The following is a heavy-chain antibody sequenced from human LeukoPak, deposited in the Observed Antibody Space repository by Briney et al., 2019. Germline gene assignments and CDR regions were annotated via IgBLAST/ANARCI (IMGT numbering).Heavy chain of an antibody. CDR2: INPSGGST. CDR3: ARVDQVAAIRGAEYFQH. Sequence: VASVKVSCKASGYTFTSYYMHWVRQAPGQGLEWMGIINPSGGSTSYAQKFQGRVTMTRDTSTSTVYMELSSLRSEDTAVYYCARVDQVAAIRGAEYFQHWGQGTLVTVSS. CDR1: GYTFTSYY. J-gene: IGHJ1*01. V-gene: IGHV1-46*01. D-gene: IGHD2-2*02.